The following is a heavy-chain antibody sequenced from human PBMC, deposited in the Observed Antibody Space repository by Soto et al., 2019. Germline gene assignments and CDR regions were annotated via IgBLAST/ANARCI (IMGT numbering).Heavy chain of an antibody. V-gene: IGHV1-18*01. CDR1: GYTFTSYG. D-gene: IGHD2-2*01. Sequence: ASLKVSCKASGYTFTSYGISWVRQAPGQGLDWLGWITPFNGNTKYTQKLQGRVTMTTDTSTNTGYMELRSLRSDDTAVYYCARVVPGAEAWFGPWGQGTLVTVSS. J-gene: IGHJ5*02. CDR3: ARVVPGAEAWFGP. CDR2: ITPFNGNT.